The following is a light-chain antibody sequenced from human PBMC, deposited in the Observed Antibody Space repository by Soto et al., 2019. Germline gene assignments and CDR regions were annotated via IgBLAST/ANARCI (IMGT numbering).Light chain of an antibody. CDR3: QQYNSYST. Sequence: DIQMTQSPSTLSASIGDRDTITCRASQSISNWLAWYQQKPGKAPKLLMYKTSTLERGVPSRFSGSGSGTEFTLTISSLQPDDFATYYCQQYNSYSTFGQGTKVDIK. CDR1: QSISNW. J-gene: IGKJ1*01. V-gene: IGKV1-5*03. CDR2: KTS.